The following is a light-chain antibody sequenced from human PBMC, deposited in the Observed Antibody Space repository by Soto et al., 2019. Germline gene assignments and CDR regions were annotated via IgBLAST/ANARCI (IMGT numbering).Light chain of an antibody. CDR1: QSVSSY. V-gene: IGKV3-11*01. CDR3: QQYGRSPVT. J-gene: IGKJ3*01. Sequence: EIVLTQSPATLSLSPGERATLSCRASQSVSSYLAWFQQKPGQAPRLLIYDASHRATGIPARFSGSGSGTDFTLTISSLEPEDFAVYFCQQYGRSPVTFGPGTKVDIK. CDR2: DAS.